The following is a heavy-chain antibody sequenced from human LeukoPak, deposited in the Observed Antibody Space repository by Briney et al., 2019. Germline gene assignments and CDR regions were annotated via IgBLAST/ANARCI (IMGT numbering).Heavy chain of an antibody. CDR2: INPSGGST. V-gene: IGHV1-46*01. CDR3: ARADTSGTFYY. J-gene: IGHJ4*02. Sequence: ASVKVSCKASGYTFSSYYMHWVRQAPGQGLEWMGIINPSGGSTSYARKFQGRVTMTRDTSTSTVYMELSSLRSEDTAVYYCARADTSGTFYYWGQGTLVTVSS. CDR1: GYTFSSYY. D-gene: IGHD3-10*01.